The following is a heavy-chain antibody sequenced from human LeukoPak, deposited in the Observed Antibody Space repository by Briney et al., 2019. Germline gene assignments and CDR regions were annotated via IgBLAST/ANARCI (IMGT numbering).Heavy chain of an antibody. D-gene: IGHD6-13*01. V-gene: IGHV1-8*01. J-gene: IGHJ4*02. CDR1: GYTFTSYD. CDR2: MNPNSGNT. Sequence: ASVKVSCKASGYTFTSYDINWVRQATGQGLEWMGWMNPNSGNTGYAQKFQGRVTMTRNTSISTAYMELSSLRSEDTAVYYCARDSAVYIAAAGYPDDYWGQGTLVTVSS. CDR3: ARDSAVYIAAAGYPDDY.